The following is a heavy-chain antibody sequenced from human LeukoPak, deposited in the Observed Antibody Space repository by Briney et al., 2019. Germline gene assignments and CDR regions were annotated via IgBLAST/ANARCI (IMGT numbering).Heavy chain of an antibody. D-gene: IGHD6-13*01. J-gene: IGHJ4*02. V-gene: IGHV4-39*01. CDR2: IYYSGST. CDR3: ASFAAAAGTNFDY. Sequence: SETLSLTCTVSGFSISSSSYYWGWIRQPPGKGLEWIGSIYYSGSTYYNPSLKSRVTISVDTSKNQFSLKLSSVTAADTAVYYCASFAAAAGTNFDYWGQGTLVTVSS. CDR1: GFSISSSSYY.